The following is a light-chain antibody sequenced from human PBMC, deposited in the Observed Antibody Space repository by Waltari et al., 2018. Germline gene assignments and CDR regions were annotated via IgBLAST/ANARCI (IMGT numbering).Light chain of an antibody. CDR3: QQYYSYPFT. J-gene: IGKJ3*01. CDR1: QGISSY. V-gene: IGKV1-8*01. Sequence: AIRMTQSPSSFSASTGDRVTITCRASQGISSYLAWYQQKPGKAPKLLSYAASTLQSGVPSRFSGSGSGTDFTLTISCLQSEDFANYYCQQYYSYPFTFGPGTKVDIK. CDR2: AAS.